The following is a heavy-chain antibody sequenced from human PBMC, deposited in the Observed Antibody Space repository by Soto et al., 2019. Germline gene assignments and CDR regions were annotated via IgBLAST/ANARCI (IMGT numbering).Heavy chain of an antibody. J-gene: IGHJ4*02. CDR2: ISGSGGST. Sequence: GGSLRLSCAASGFTFSSYATSWVRQAPGKGLEWVSAISGSGGSTYYADSVKGRFTISRDNSKNTLYLQMNSLRAEDTAVYYCAKSWSDIVVVVAASVFDYFDYWGQGTLVTVSS. CDR1: GFTFSSYA. CDR3: AKSWSDIVVVVAASVFDYFDY. V-gene: IGHV3-23*01. D-gene: IGHD2-15*01.